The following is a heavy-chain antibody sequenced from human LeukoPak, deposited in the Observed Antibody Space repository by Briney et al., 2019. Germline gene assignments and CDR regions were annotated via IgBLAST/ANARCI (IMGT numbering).Heavy chain of an antibody. D-gene: IGHD3-22*01. CDR1: GFTFSSYA. CDR3: ARQEPHYYDSSGSFDY. V-gene: IGHV3-23*01. Sequence: GGSLRLSCAASGFTFSSYAMSWIRQAPGKGLEWVSAISGSGGSTYYADSVKGRFTISRDNAKNSLYLQMNSLRAEDTAVYYCARQEPHYYDSSGSFDYWGQGTLVTVSS. J-gene: IGHJ4*02. CDR2: ISGSGGST.